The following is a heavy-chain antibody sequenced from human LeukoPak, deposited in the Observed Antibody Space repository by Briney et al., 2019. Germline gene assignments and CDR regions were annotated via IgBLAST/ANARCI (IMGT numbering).Heavy chain of an antibody. V-gene: IGHV3-53*01. Sequence: PGGSLRLSCAGSGFIFKPAYINWVRQPPGKGPEWVSVIYNDGSTYYADSVKGRFTISRDNSKNTLLLQMNSLRAEDTAVYYCARSGGVITVAPFDCWGQGSLVTVS. J-gene: IGHJ4*02. D-gene: IGHD4-23*01. CDR1: GFIFKPAY. CDR3: ARSGGVITVAPFDC. CDR2: IYNDGST.